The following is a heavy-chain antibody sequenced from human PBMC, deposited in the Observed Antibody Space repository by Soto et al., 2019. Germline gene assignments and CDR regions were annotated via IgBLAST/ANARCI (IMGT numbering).Heavy chain of an antibody. D-gene: IGHD6-6*01. CDR1: GGTFSSYA. CDR3: ARSARRYYYYYYGMDV. V-gene: IGHV1-69*06. CDR2: TIPIFGTA. J-gene: IGHJ6*02. Sequence: QVQLVQSGAEVKKPGSSVKVSCKASGGTFSSYAISWVRQAPGQGLEWMGGTIPIFGTANYAQKFQGRVTITADKSTSTAYMELSSLRSEDTAVYYCARSARRYYYYYYGMDVWGQGTTVTVSS.